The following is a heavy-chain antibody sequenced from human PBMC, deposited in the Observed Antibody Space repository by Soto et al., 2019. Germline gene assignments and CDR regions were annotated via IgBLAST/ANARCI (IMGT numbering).Heavy chain of an antibody. J-gene: IGHJ5*02. CDR1: GFSFTGYY. V-gene: IGHV1-2*02. CDR3: AKDLTRQLAYWLDP. Sequence: ASLKVSWKSSGFSFTGYYMRWLRQAPGQGLEWMGWINAHSGGTEYAQKFQGRVTLTRDTSIATAYLTLTSLTSDDTALYYCAKDLTRQLAYWLDPWGQGTHVNVSS. CDR2: INAHSGGT. D-gene: IGHD6-6*01.